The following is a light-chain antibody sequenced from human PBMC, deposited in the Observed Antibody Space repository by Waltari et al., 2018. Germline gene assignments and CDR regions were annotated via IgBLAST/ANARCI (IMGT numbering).Light chain of an antibody. J-gene: IGKJ2*03. CDR3: QQYENFPYS. V-gene: IGKV1-33*01. Sequence: DIQMTQSPSSLSASVGDRVTITCQASQGISNYLNWYQQKPGKDPKLLIYDASNLETGVPSRFSGSGSGTDFTFTISSLQPEDIATYFCQQYENFPYSFGQGTKLEIK. CDR2: DAS. CDR1: QGISNY.